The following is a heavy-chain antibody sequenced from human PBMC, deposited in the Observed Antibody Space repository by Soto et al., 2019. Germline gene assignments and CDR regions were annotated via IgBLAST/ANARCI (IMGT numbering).Heavy chain of an antibody. CDR2: IIPIFGTA. J-gene: IGHJ4*02. D-gene: IGHD3-22*01. CDR3: ARDWYYYDSSGYGLFVY. CDR1: GGTFSSYA. Sequence: SVKVSCKASGGTFSSYAISWVRQAPGQGLEWMGGIIPIFGTANYAQKFQGRVTITADKSTSTAYMELSSLRSEDTAVYYCARDWYYYDSSGYGLFVYWGQGALVTVSS. V-gene: IGHV1-69*06.